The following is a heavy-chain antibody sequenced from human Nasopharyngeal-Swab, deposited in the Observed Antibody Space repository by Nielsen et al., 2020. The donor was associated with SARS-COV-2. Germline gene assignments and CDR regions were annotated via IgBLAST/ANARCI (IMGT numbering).Heavy chain of an antibody. CDR3: ARDPGVEQLVDDAFDI. Sequence: GESLKISCAASGFIFSSYAMHWVRQAPGKGLEWVAVISYDGSNKYYADSVKGRFTISRDNSKNTLYLQMNSLRAEDTAVYYCARDPGVEQLVDDAFDIWGQGTMVTVSS. D-gene: IGHD6-6*01. CDR2: ISYDGSNK. CDR1: GFIFSSYA. V-gene: IGHV3-30*04. J-gene: IGHJ3*02.